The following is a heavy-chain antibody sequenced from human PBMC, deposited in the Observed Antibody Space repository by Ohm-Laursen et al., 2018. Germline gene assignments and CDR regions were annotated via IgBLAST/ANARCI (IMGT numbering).Heavy chain of an antibody. CDR2: IIPILGIA. CDR1: GYTFTGYY. Sequence: SSVKVSCKASGYTFTGYYVHWVRQAPGQGLEWVGWIIPILGIANYAQKFQGRVTITADKSTSTAYMELSSLRSEDTAVYYCAVAYCTNGVCYEDWFDPWGQGTLVTVSS. V-gene: IGHV1-69*02. CDR3: AVAYCTNGVCYEDWFDP. J-gene: IGHJ5*02. D-gene: IGHD2-8*01.